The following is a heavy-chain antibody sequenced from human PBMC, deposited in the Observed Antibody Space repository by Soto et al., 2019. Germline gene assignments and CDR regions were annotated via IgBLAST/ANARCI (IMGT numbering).Heavy chain of an antibody. Sequence: QLQLQESGSGLVKSSQTLSLTCAVSGGSISSGGYSWSWIRQPPGKGLEWIGYIYHSGSTYYNPSLKRRVTIAVDRSKNQVSRKLSSVTAADTAVYYCARAHYGDYGYGMDVWGQGTTVTVSS. J-gene: IGHJ6*02. D-gene: IGHD4-17*01. CDR3: ARAHYGDYGYGMDV. CDR2: IYHSGST. V-gene: IGHV4-30-2*01. CDR1: GGSISSGGYS.